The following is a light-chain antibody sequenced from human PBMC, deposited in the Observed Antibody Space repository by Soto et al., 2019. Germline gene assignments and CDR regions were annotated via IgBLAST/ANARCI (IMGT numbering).Light chain of an antibody. J-gene: IGLJ1*01. Sequence: QSALTQPASVSGSPGQSITISCTGTSSDVGGYNYVSWYQQHPGKAPKLMIYDVSNRPSGVSNCFSGSKSGNTASLTISGLQAEDAADYYCSSYTSSSALAYVFGTGTKLTVL. CDR2: DVS. CDR1: SSDVGGYNY. CDR3: SSYTSSSALAYV. V-gene: IGLV2-14*01.